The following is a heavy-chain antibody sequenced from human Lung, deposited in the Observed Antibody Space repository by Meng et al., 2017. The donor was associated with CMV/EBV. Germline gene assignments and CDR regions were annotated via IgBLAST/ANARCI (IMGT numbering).Heavy chain of an antibody. Sequence: SETXSLXCTVSGGSITSYYWNWIRQPPGKKLERIGDISHSGTSSYNPSLKSRVIITVDTSRNQFSLKLTSVAAADTAVYFCARGRDDDISLGYYYNRGFDVXGRGXTVTVSS. J-gene: IGHJ6*02. D-gene: IGHD3-22*01. CDR2: ISHSGTS. CDR1: GGSITSYY. CDR3: ARGRDDDISLGYYYNRGFDV. V-gene: IGHV4-59*01.